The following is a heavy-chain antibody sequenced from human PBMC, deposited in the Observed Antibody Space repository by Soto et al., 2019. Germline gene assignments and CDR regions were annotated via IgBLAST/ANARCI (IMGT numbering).Heavy chain of an antibody. CDR2: ISYDGSNK. V-gene: IGHV3-30*18. CDR1: GFTFSSYG. CDR3: AEPYHYDSSGYPYFDY. Sequence: QVQLVESGGGVVQPGRSLRLSCAASGFTFSSYGMHWVRQAPGKGLEWVAVISYDGSNKYYADSVKGRFTISRDNSKNTLYLQMSSLIAEDTAVYYCAEPYHYDSSGYPYFDYWGQGTLVTVSS. J-gene: IGHJ4*02. D-gene: IGHD3-22*01.